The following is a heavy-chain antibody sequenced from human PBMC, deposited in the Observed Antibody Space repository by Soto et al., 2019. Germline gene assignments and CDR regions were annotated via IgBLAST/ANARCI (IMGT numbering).Heavy chain of an antibody. V-gene: IGHV1-69*04. J-gene: IGHJ4*02. Sequence: QVQLVHSGAEVKKPGSSVKVSCKSSGGTYSPYTINWVRQAPGQGLEWMGRIIPFLGVTNYGLKFQARVTITADKATNTAYMELRGLRFEDTAMYYCARDWESSVSTWSFGVFWGRGTLGTVSS. CDR2: IIPFLGVT. CDR1: GGTYSPYT. CDR3: ARDWESSVSTWSFGVF. D-gene: IGHD3-16*01.